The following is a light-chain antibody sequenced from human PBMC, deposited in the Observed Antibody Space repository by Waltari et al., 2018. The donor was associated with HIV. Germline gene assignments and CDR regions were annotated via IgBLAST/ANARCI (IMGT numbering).Light chain of an antibody. Sequence: HVLTQPPSVSVAPGKTASLACGGDTVGRNSLPWYQQKPGQAPVWVVYYVSDRPSGISERISVSNSGNTATLTISRVEAGDEADYYCQVWDTVTDQGVFGGGTKLTVL. V-gene: IGLV3-21*04. CDR2: YVS. CDR3: QVWDTVTDQGV. J-gene: IGLJ3*02. CDR1: TVGRNS.